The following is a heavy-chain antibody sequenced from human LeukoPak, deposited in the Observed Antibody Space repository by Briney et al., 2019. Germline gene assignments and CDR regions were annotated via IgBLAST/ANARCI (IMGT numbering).Heavy chain of an antibody. D-gene: IGHD1-7*01. V-gene: IGHV3-53*01. CDR1: GFTVSSNY. CDR2: IYSGGST. CDR3: ARAPGTGTGGFDP. J-gene: IGHJ5*02. Sequence: GGSLRLSCAASGFTVSSNYMSWVRQAPGKGLEWVSLIYSGGSTYYADSVKGRFTISRDNSKNTLYLQMNNLRAEDTAMYYCARAPGTGTGGFDPWGQETLVTFSS.